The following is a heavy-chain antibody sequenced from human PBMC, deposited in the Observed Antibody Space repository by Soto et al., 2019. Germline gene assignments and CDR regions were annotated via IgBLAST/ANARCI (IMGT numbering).Heavy chain of an antibody. V-gene: IGHV3-23*01. CDR1: GFTFTNYA. Sequence: GGSLRLSCAASGFTFTNYAMSWVHQAPVKGLERVSSCSGSAGITYFTDSVNLRFTISRDNANNALYLQMNILTAEDTAAWYSAREDVVVPPEGGFEYWGQGTLVTVSS. CDR3: AREDVVVPPEGGFEY. CDR2: CSGSAGIT. D-gene: IGHD2-15*01. J-gene: IGHJ4*02.